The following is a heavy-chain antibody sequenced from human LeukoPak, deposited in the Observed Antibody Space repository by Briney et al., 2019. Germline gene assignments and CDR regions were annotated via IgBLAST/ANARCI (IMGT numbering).Heavy chain of an antibody. J-gene: IGHJ4*02. CDR3: ARGKYYYASGSDPLFDY. CDR1: GFTFSSYW. V-gene: IGHV3-7*03. CDR2: IKQDGSEE. D-gene: IGHD3-10*01. Sequence: GGSLRLSCAASGFTFSSYWMTWVRQAPGKGLEWVANIKQDGSEESYVDSVKGRFTISRDNVKKSLYLQMNSPRAEDTAVYFCARGKYYYASGSDPLFDYWGQGTLVTVSS.